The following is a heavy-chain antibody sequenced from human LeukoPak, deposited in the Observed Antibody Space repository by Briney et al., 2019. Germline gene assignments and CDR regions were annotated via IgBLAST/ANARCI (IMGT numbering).Heavy chain of an antibody. J-gene: IGHJ4*02. V-gene: IGHV3-53*01. CDR3: AKDHYCSSTSCYSASFDY. CDR1: GFTVSSNY. D-gene: IGHD2-2*02. CDR2: IYSGGST. Sequence: GGPLRLSCAASGFTVSSNYMSWVRQAPGKGLEWVSVIYSGGSTYYADSVKGRFTISRDNSKNTLYLQMNSLRAEDTAVYYCAKDHYCSSTSCYSASFDYWGQGTLVTVSS.